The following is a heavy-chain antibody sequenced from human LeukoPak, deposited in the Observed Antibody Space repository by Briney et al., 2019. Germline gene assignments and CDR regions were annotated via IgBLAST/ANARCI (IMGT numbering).Heavy chain of an antibody. Sequence: GGSLRLSCAASGFTFSSYGMHWVRQAPGKGLEWVAVIWYDGSNKYYADSVKGRFTISRDNSKNTLYLQMNSLGAEDTAVYYCARDWVVRGVIITHYFDYWGQGTLVTVSS. J-gene: IGHJ4*02. V-gene: IGHV3-33*01. D-gene: IGHD3-10*01. CDR3: ARDWVVRGVIITHYFDY. CDR1: GFTFSSYG. CDR2: IWYDGSNK.